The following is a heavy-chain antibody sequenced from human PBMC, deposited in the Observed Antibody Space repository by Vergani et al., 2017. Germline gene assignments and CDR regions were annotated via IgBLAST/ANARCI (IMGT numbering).Heavy chain of an antibody. V-gene: IGHV3-30*03. CDR2: ISNDGRHT. J-gene: IGHJ6*04. CDR1: GFTFSNAW. Sequence: VQLVESGGGLVKPGGSLRLSCAASGFTFSNAWMSWVRQAPGKGLEWVALISNDGRHTYYADSVRGRFSISRDNSKNTLYLQMNSLRTEDTANYYCRGEMDVWGKGTTVTVSS. CDR3: RGEMDV.